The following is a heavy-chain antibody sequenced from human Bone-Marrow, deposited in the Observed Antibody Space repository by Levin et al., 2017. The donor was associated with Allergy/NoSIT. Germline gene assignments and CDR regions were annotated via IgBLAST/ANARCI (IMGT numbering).Heavy chain of an antibody. Sequence: PGGSLRLSCEASGFTFRSFGMHWVRQAPGKGLEWVAIIWYDGSEKYYAQSVKGRFTISRDNYKNTLYLQMDGLRAEDTAVYYCARRLVPAGQSYYGMDVWGQGTTVIVSS. CDR2: IWYDGSEK. J-gene: IGHJ6*02. V-gene: IGHV3-33*01. CDR3: ARRLVPAGQSYYGMDV. D-gene: IGHD6-6*01. CDR1: GFTFRSFG.